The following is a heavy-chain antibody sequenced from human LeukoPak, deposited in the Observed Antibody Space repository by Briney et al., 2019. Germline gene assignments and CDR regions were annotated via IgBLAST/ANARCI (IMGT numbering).Heavy chain of an antibody. V-gene: IGHV4-30-4*01. D-gene: IGHD5-12*01. CDR2: IYYSGST. Sequence: SQTLSLTCTVSGGSISSGDYYWSWIRQPPGKGLEWIGYIYYSGSTYYNPSLKSRVTISVDTSKNQFSLKLSSVTAADTAVYYCARNRYSGYEQPFDYWGQGTLVTVPS. J-gene: IGHJ4*02. CDR1: GGSISSGDYY. CDR3: ARNRYSGYEQPFDY.